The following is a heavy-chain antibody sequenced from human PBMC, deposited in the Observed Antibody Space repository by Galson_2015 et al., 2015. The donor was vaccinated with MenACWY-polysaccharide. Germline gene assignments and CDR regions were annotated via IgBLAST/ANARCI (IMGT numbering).Heavy chain of an antibody. J-gene: IGHJ6*02. CDR2: ISYDGSNK. V-gene: IGHV3-30*18. Sequence: SLRLSCAASGFTFSSYGMHWVRQAPGKGLEWVAVISYDGSNKYYADSVKGRFTISRDNSKKTLYLQMNSLRAEDTAVYYCAKALGLGDEAYYGMDVWGQGTTVTVSS. CDR3: AKALGLGDEAYYGMDV. D-gene: IGHD3-16*01. CDR1: GFTFSSYG.